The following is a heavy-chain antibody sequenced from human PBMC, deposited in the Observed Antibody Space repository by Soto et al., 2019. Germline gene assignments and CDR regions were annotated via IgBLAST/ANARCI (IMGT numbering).Heavy chain of an antibody. D-gene: IGHD1-1*01. CDR2: IYYSGST. CDR1: GGSISRGGYY. Sequence: SETLSLTCTVSGGSISRGGYYWSWIRQHPGKGLEWIGYIYYSGSTYYNPSLKSRVTISVDTSKNQFSLKLSSVTAADTAVYYCARGGTSSGPSKLDPWGQGTLVTVSS. CDR3: ARGGTSSGPSKLDP. V-gene: IGHV4-31*03. J-gene: IGHJ5*02.